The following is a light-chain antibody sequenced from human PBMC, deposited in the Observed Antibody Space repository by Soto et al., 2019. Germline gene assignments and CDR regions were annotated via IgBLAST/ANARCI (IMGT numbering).Light chain of an antibody. CDR3: AAWDDSLTGPL. CDR1: SSNIGNNA. V-gene: IGLV1-36*01. J-gene: IGLJ3*02. CDR2: FDD. Sequence: QSMLTQPPSVSAAPGQRVTISCSGSSSNIGNNAVNWYQQLPGKAPKLLIHFDDRVGSGVSDRFSGSKSGTSASLAISGLQSDDEADYYCAAWDDSLTGPLFGGGTKLTVL.